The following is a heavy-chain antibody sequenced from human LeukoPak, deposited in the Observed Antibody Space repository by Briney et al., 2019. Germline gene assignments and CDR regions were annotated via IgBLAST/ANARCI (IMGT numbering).Heavy chain of an antibody. V-gene: IGHV3-30*03. Sequence: GGSLRLSCAASGFTFSSYGMHWVRQAPGKGLEWVAVISYDGSNKYYADSVKGRFTISRDNSKNTLYLQMNSLRAEDTAVYYCARGPSGQTYGDYYFDYWGQGTLVTVSS. CDR1: GFTFSSYG. D-gene: IGHD4-17*01. CDR3: ARGPSGQTYGDYYFDY. CDR2: ISYDGSNK. J-gene: IGHJ4*02.